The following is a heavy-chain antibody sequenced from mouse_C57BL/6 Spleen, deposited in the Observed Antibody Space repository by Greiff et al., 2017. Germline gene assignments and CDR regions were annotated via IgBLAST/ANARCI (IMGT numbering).Heavy chain of an antibody. CDR2: INPSNGGT. CDR3: ARGYYGSSYYFDD. D-gene: IGHD1-1*01. CDR1: GYTFTSDW. J-gene: IGHJ2*01. V-gene: IGHV1-53*01. Sequence: QVQLQQPGTELVKPGASVKLSCKASGYTFTSDWMHWVKQRPGQGLEWIGNINPSNGGTNYDEKFKSKATLTVDKSSSTAYMQLSSLTSEDSAVYYCARGYYGSSYYFDDWGTGTTLTVSS.